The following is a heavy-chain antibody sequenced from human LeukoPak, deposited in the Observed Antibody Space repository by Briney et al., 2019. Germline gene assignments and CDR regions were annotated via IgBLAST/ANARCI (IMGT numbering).Heavy chain of an antibody. Sequence: ASETLSLTCAVYGGSFSGYYWRWIRQPPGKGLEWIGEINDSGSTSFSPSLKSRVSISVETSKNKFSLKLSSVTAADPAVYYCARVIDYDISGYYLGYWGQGTLVTVSS. CDR3: ARVIDYDISGYYLGY. CDR1: GGSFSGYY. CDR2: INDSGST. J-gene: IGHJ4*02. V-gene: IGHV4-34*01. D-gene: IGHD3-22*01.